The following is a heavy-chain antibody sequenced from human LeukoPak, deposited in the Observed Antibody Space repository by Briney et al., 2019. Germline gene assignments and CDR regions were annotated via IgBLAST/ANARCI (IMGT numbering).Heavy chain of an antibody. Sequence: GSLRLSCAVSGFTFSSYSMNWVRQAPGKGLEWVSYISSRITTMYYADSVKGRFTISRDNAKNLLYLQMNSLRAEDTAVYYCARSFWSGSYYYYMDVWGKGTTVTVSS. D-gene: IGHD3-3*01. CDR3: ARSFWSGSYYYYMDV. J-gene: IGHJ6*03. V-gene: IGHV3-48*01. CDR2: ISSRITTM. CDR1: GFTFSSYS.